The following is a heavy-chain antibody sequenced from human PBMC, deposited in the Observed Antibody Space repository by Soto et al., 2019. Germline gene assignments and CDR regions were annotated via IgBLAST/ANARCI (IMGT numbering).Heavy chain of an antibody. D-gene: IGHD3-3*01. Sequence: LDLEESGPGLVKPSETLSLTCTVSGGSISSGSYYWGWIRQPPGKGPEWIGSLYYNGFTYYNPSLKSRLTISVDTSKNQFSLKLTSVTAADTAVYYCARQDDFWSGDSGFDPWGQGTLVTVSS. CDR3: ARQDDFWSGDSGFDP. V-gene: IGHV4-39*01. CDR2: LYYNGFT. J-gene: IGHJ5*02. CDR1: GGSISSGSYY.